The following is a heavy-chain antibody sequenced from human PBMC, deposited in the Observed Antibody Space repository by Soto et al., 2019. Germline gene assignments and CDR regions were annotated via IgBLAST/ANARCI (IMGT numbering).Heavy chain of an antibody. J-gene: IGHJ4*02. D-gene: IGHD5-12*01. CDR3: AHRPRGYAYYFDY. Sequence: GLDLEWLALIFWDDDKWYSPSLRSRLTITEDTSKNQVVLTMTNMDPVDTATYYCAHRPRGYAYYFDYWGQGTLVTVSS. CDR2: IFWDDDK. V-gene: IGHV2-5*02.